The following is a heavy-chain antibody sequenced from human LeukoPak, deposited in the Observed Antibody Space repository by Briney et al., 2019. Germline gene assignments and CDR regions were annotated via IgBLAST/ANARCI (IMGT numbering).Heavy chain of an antibody. CDR2: IGGSGGST. CDR1: GFIFSNSA. D-gene: IGHD5-18*01. Sequence: PGGSLRISCAASGFIFSNSAMSWVRQAPGQGLERVSPIGGSGGSTYYADSVKGRFTISRDNSKNTLYLQMNSLRAEDTAVYYCARGQLWFDYWGQGTLVTVSS. J-gene: IGHJ5*01. CDR3: ARGQLWFDY. V-gene: IGHV3-23*01.